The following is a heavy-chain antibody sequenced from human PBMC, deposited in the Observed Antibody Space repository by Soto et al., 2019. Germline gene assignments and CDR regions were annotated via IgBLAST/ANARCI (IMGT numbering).Heavy chain of an antibody. D-gene: IGHD2-2*01. CDR2: IYYSGST. J-gene: IGHJ5*02. CDR1: GGSISSGGYY. Sequence: SETLSLTCTVSGGSISSGGYYWSWIRQHPGKGLEWIGYIYYSGSTYYNPSLKSRVTISVDTSKNQFSLKLSSVTAADTAVYYCARFIVVVPAAISRQGTYQIINWFDPWGQGTLVIVSS. CDR3: ARFIVVVPAAISRQGTYQIINWFDP. V-gene: IGHV4-31*03.